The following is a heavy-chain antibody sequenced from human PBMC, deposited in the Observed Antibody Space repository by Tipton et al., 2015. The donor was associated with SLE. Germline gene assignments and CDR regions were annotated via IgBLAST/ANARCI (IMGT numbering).Heavy chain of an antibody. CDR1: GFTVSSNY. Sequence: GSLRLSCAASGFTVSSNYMSWVRQAPGKGLEWVSVIYSGGNTYYADSVKGRFTISRDNSKNTLYLQMNSLRAEDTAVYYCARLPYYYDTELGFDIWGQGTMVTVSS. J-gene: IGHJ3*02. CDR2: IYSGGNT. V-gene: IGHV3-66*02. CDR3: ARLPYYYDTELGFDI. D-gene: IGHD3-22*01.